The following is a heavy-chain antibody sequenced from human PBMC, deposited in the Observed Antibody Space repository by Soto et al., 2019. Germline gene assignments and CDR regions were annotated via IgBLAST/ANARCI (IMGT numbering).Heavy chain of an antibody. V-gene: IGHV3-23*01. CDR1: GFTFSSYA. Sequence: GGSLRLSCAASGFTFSSYAMSWVRQAPGKGLEWVSAISGSGGSTYYADSVKGRFTISRDNSKNTLYLQMNSLRAEDTAVYYCAMRLGYCSGGSCSPGDYFDYWGQGTLVTVSS. J-gene: IGHJ4*02. D-gene: IGHD2-15*01. CDR2: ISGSGGST. CDR3: AMRLGYCSGGSCSPGDYFDY.